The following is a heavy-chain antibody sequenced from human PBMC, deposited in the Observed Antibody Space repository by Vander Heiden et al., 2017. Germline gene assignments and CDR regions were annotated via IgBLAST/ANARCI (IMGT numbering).Heavy chain of an antibody. J-gene: IGHJ5*02. CDR2: IFYSGFT. D-gene: IGHD4-17*01. Sequence: QLQLQESGHGLVKPSETMSLTCTDAGGSISSRSYYWGWIRQPPGKGLECIGSIFYSGFTYSNPSLKSRVTISLDTSKNQFSLKLRSVTAADTAVYYCASDHGDYWFDPWGQGTLVTVSS. CDR3: ASDHGDYWFDP. V-gene: IGHV4-39*01. CDR1: GGSISSRSYY.